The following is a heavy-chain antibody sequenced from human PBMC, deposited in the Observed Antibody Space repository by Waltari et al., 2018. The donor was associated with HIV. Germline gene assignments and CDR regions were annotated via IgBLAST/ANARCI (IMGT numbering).Heavy chain of an antibody. Sequence: QVQLRESGPGLVRPSETLSLMCNVSGASLVVIIFFWGWCRKPPGKSLEGLATFDYRGTPYLNPSLKSRLSVSSDTYMDYFSLNLRSLTAADTAIYYCATRPFYDLLTGYYSPLEWWGHGILVIVSS. CDR1: GASLVVIIFF. V-gene: IGHV4-39*02. CDR3: ATRPFYDLLTGYYSPLEW. J-gene: IGHJ4*01. D-gene: IGHD3-9*01. CDR2: FDYRGTP.